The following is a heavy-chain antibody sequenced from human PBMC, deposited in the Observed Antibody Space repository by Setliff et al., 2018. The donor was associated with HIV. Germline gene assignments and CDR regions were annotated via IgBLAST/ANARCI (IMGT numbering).Heavy chain of an antibody. CDR1: GFTFSDYY. CDR3: ATDQQWLAQGWGGPHY. CDR2: ISSSGTTI. J-gene: IGHJ4*02. V-gene: IGHV3-11*04. Sequence: GGSLRLSCTASGFTFSDYYMSWIRQSPGKGLEWISYISSSGTTIYYADSVKGRFTISRDNAKNSLYLEMNSLRAEDTAVYYCATDQQWLAQGWGGPHYWGQGTLVTVSS. D-gene: IGHD6-19*01.